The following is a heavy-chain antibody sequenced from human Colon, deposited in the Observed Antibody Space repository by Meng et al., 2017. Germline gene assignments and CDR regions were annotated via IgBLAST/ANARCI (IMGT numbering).Heavy chain of an antibody. CDR2: TLPDGSQN. D-gene: IGHD3-9*01. CDR1: GFTFSAYR. Sequence: QVELVEAEGGVVQPGRSLRLSCAASGFTFSAYRMYWVRQAPGKGLEWVGVTLPDGSQNYYADSVKGRFTISRENSKNTLFLQMDSLRTEDTAVYYCVRGNIDWYLDYWGQGTLVTVSS. J-gene: IGHJ4*02. CDR3: VRGNIDWYLDY. V-gene: IGHV3-30*03.